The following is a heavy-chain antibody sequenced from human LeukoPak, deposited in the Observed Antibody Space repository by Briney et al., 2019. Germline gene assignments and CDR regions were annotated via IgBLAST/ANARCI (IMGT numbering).Heavy chain of an antibody. Sequence: GGSLRLSCAASGFTFDNYAMTWVRQAPGRGLEWISTISGSDYTTYYADSVKGRLTISRDNSKNTLSLQMNSLTAQDTAVYYCARDVAAAGTYDYWGQGTLVTVSS. CDR2: ISGSDYTT. D-gene: IGHD6-13*01. V-gene: IGHV3-23*01. J-gene: IGHJ4*02. CDR3: ARDVAAAGTYDY. CDR1: GFTFDNYA.